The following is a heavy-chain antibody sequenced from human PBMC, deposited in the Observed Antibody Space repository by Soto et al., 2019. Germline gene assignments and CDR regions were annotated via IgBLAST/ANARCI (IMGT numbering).Heavy chain of an antibody. CDR3: VRDGSKTLRDWFDP. J-gene: IGHJ5*02. V-gene: IGHV4-4*07. Sequence: QVQLQESGPGLLKASETLSLSCSVSGGSISKFYWSWIRKTAGKGLEWMGRVYATGTTDYNPSLRSRVTMSVDTSKKTFSLRLTSVTAADTGVYYCVRDGSKTLRDWFDPWGQGKLVTVSS. CDR1: GGSISKFY. CDR2: VYATGTT. D-gene: IGHD4-17*01.